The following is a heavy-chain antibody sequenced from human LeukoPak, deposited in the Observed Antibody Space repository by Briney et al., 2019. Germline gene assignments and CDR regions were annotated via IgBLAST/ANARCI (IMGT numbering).Heavy chain of an antibody. J-gene: IGHJ6*04. Sequence: ASVKVSCKASGGTFSSYAISWVRQAPGQGLEWMGGIIPIFGTANYAQKFQGRVTITADESTSTAYMELSSLRSEDTAVYYCARPVWSHSYYYGMDVGGKGTTVTVSS. V-gene: IGHV1-69*13. CDR3: ARPVWSHSYYYGMDV. D-gene: IGHD2-8*02. CDR2: IIPIFGTA. CDR1: GGTFSSYA.